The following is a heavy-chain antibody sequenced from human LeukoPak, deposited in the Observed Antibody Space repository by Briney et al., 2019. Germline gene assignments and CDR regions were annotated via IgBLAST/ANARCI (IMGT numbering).Heavy chain of an antibody. CDR3: ARVLQYYYDSSGYPDYFDY. J-gene: IGHJ4*02. CDR2: IYYSGST. V-gene: IGHV4-59*11. CDR1: GGSISSHY. D-gene: IGHD3-22*01. Sequence: SETLSLTCTVSGGSISSHYWSWIRQPPGKGLEWIGYIYYSGSTNYNPSLKSRVTISVDTSKNQFSLKLSSAAAADTAVYYCARVLQYYYDSSGYPDYFDYWGQGTLVTVSS.